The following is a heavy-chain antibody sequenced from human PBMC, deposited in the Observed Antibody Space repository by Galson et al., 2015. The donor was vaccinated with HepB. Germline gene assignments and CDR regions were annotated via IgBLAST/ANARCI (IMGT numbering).Heavy chain of an antibody. Sequence: LSLTCTVSGGSVSSGSYYWSWIRQPPGKGLEWIGYIYYSGSTNYNPSLKSRVTISVGTSKNQFSLKLSSVTAADTAVYYCARVRASYDILTGLFDYWGQGTLSPSPQ. D-gene: IGHD3-9*01. V-gene: IGHV4-61*01. CDR3: ARVRASYDILTGLFDY. CDR2: IYYSGST. CDR1: GGSVSSGSYY. J-gene: IGHJ4*02.